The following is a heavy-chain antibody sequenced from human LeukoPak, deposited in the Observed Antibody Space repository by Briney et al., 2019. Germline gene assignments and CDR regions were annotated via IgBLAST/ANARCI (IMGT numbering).Heavy chain of an antibody. CDR3: ARDDDSSGYYFGRGQY. Sequence: ASVKVSCKASGYTFTSYGISWVRQAPGQGLEWMGWISAYNGNTNYAQKLQGRVTMTTDTSTSTAYMELRSLRSDDTAVYYCARDDDSSGYYFGRGQYWGQGTLVTVSS. CDR2: ISAYNGNT. V-gene: IGHV1-18*01. D-gene: IGHD3-22*01. J-gene: IGHJ4*02. CDR1: GYTFTSYG.